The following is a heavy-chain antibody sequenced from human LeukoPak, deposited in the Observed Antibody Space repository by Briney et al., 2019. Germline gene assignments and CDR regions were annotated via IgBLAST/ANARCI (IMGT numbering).Heavy chain of an antibody. CDR3: ARGFRGYIVVVPAAKNNWFDP. CDR2: INHSGST. J-gene: IGHJ5*02. V-gene: IGHV4-34*01. CDR1: GGSFSGYY. Sequence: SETLSLTCAVYGGSFSGYYWSWIRQPPGKGLEWIGEINHSGSTNYNPSLKSRVTISVDTSKNQFSLKLSSVTAADTAMYYCARGFRGYIVVVPAAKNNWFDPWGQGTLVTVSS. D-gene: IGHD2-2*01.